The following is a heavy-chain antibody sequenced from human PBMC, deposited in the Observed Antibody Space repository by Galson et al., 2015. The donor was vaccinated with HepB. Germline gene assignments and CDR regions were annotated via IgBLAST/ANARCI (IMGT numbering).Heavy chain of an antibody. CDR3: ARDKPLLTMVRDTTPPDY. CDR1: GFTFSSYA. V-gene: IGHV3-30*04. D-gene: IGHD3-10*01. Sequence: SLRLSCAASGFTFSSYAMHWVRQAPGKGLEWVAVISYDGSNKYYADSVKGRFTISRDNSKNTLYLQMNSLRAEDTAVYYCARDKPLLTMVRDTTPPDYWGQGTLVTVSS. CDR2: ISYDGSNK. J-gene: IGHJ4*02.